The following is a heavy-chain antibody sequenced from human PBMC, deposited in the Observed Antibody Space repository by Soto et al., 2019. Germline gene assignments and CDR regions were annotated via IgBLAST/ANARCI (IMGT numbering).Heavy chain of an antibody. V-gene: IGHV3-23*01. CDR2: ITDTGGST. Sequence: EVQLSESGGGLVQPGGSLRLSCVASGFTFRSYAMSWVRQAPGKGLEWVSSITDTGGSTHYADSVKGCFIISRDYLKSTVFLEMNSLRPEDTATYYCAKARNPVTTYFDLWGRGTLVTVSS. D-gene: IGHD4-17*01. CDR3: AKARNPVTTYFDL. J-gene: IGHJ2*01. CDR1: GFTFRSYA.